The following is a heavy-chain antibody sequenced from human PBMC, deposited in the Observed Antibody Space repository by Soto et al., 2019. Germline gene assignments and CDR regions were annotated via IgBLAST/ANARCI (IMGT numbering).Heavy chain of an antibody. J-gene: IGHJ4*02. V-gene: IGHV4-30-4*01. Sequence: QVQLQESGPGLVKPSQTLSLTCTVSGGSISSGDYSWSWIRQPPGKGLEWIGYISYSGSTYYNPSLKSRVTISVDTSKNQFSLKLRSVTAADTAVYYCAISGGNSVSFDYWGQGTLVTVSS. D-gene: IGHD2-21*02. CDR1: GGSISSGDYS. CDR2: ISYSGST. CDR3: AISGGNSVSFDY.